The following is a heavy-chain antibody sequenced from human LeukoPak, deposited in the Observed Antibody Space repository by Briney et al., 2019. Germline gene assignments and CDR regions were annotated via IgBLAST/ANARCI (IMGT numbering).Heavy chain of an antibody. Sequence: EASVKVYCKASGYTFTSYGISWVRQAPGQGLEWMGWISAYNGNTNYAQKLQGRVTMTTDTSTSTAYMELRSLRSDDTAVYYCARVSTSCYEFDYWGQGTLVTVSS. CDR2: ISAYNGNT. V-gene: IGHV1-18*04. CDR3: ARVSTSCYEFDY. J-gene: IGHJ4*02. CDR1: GYTFTSYG. D-gene: IGHD2-2*01.